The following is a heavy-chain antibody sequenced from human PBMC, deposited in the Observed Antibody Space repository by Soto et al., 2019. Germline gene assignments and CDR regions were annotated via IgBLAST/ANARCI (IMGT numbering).Heavy chain of an antibody. CDR1: GGSISSYY. CDR2: IYYSGST. V-gene: IGHV4-59*01. Sequence: SETLSLTCTVSGGSISSYYWSWIRQPPGKGLEWIGYIYYSGSTNYNPSLKSRVTISVDTSKNQFSLKLSSVTAADTAVYYCARMQDTAMVRVLNWFDPWGQGTLVTVSS. J-gene: IGHJ5*02. CDR3: ARMQDTAMVRVLNWFDP. D-gene: IGHD5-18*01.